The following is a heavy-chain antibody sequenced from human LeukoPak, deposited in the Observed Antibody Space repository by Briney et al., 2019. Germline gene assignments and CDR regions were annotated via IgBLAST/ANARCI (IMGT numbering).Heavy chain of an antibody. J-gene: IGHJ4*02. CDR3: ARGQAYYDFWSGTLIDY. D-gene: IGHD3-3*01. Sequence: PGGSLRLSCAASGFTFSSYWMSWVRQAPGKGLEWVANIKQDGSEKYYVDSVKGRFTISRDNAKNSLYLQMNSLRAEDTAVYYCARGQAYYDFWSGTLIDYWGQGTLVTVSS. V-gene: IGHV3-7*01. CDR1: GFTFSSYW. CDR2: IKQDGSEK.